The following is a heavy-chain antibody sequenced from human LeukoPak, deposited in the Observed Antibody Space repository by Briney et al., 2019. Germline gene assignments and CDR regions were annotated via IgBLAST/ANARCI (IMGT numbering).Heavy chain of an antibody. Sequence: ASVKVSCKASGYTFTSYAMNWVRQAPGQGLEWMGWINTNTGNPTYAQGFTGRFVFSLDTSVSTAYLQISSLKAEDTAVYYCARVGAWGGSYAGGYYYYMDVWGKGTTVTVSS. CDR1: GYTFTSYA. V-gene: IGHV7-4-1*02. J-gene: IGHJ6*03. CDR2: INTNTGNP. D-gene: IGHD2-15*01. CDR3: ARVGAWGGSYAGGYYYYMDV.